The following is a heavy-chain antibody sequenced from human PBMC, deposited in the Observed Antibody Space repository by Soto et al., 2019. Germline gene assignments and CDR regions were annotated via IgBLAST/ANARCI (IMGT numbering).Heavy chain of an antibody. CDR1: GDSVSSDSAA. D-gene: IGHD4-17*01. CDR3: ARDCHHGDYAPYDF. CDR2: TYYRSKWKY. V-gene: IGHV6-1*01. J-gene: IGHJ4*02. Sequence: SQTLSLTCAISGDSVSSDSAAWNWIRQSPSRGLEWLGRTYYRSKWKYDYAVSVKSRITINPDTSKNQFSLQLRSVTPEDAAVYYCARDCHHGDYAPYDFWGQGSLVTVSS.